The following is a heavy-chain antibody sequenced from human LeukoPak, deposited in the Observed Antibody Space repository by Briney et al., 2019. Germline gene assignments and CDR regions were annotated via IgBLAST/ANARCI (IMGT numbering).Heavy chain of an antibody. V-gene: IGHV4-34*01. D-gene: IGHD2-2*01. J-gene: IGHJ5*02. CDR2: INHSGST. CDR3: ASSSAYCSSTSCANWFDP. CDR1: GGSFSGYY. Sequence: SETLSLTCAVYGGSFSGYYWSWIRQPPGKGLEWIGEINHSGSTNYNPSLKSRVTISVDTSKNQFSLKLGSVTAADTAVYYCASSSAYCSSTSCANWFDPWGQGTLVTVSS.